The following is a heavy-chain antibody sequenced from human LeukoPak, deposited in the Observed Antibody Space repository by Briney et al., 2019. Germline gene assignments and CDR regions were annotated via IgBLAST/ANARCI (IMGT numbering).Heavy chain of an antibody. CDR2: IYHSGST. Sequence: SETLSLTCAVSGGSISSGGYSWSWIRQPPGKGLEWIGYIYHSGSTYYNPSLKSRVTISVDRSKNQFSLKLSSVTAADTAVYYCARVADTAMAPFDYWGQGTLVTVSS. J-gene: IGHJ4*02. CDR3: ARVADTAMAPFDY. CDR1: GGSISSGGYS. D-gene: IGHD5-18*01. V-gene: IGHV4-30-2*01.